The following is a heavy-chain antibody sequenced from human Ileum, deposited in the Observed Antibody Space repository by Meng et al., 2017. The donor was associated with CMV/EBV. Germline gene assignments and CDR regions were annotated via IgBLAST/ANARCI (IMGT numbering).Heavy chain of an antibody. V-gene: IGHV3-30*02. Sequence: QVQVVGPGGGVAQPGGSLRLAVAASGVTFSNFGMHWVRQAPGKGLEWVAFIRDDGTNKYYADSVKGRFTISRDNSKNTLYLQMNSLKAEDTAVYYCAKDYPFDYWGQGTLVTVSS. J-gene: IGHJ4*02. CDR2: IRDDGTNK. CDR3: AKDYPFDY. CDR1: GVTFSNFG.